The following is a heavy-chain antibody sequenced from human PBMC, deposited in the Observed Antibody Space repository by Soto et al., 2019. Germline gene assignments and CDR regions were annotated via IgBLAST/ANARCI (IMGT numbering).Heavy chain of an antibody. CDR1: GFTFSSYS. Sequence: GGSLRLSCAASGFTFSSYSMNWVRQAPGKGLEWVSYISSSSSTIYCADSVKGRFTISRDNAKNSLYLQMNSLRDEDTAVYYCARVLGSSGWYFYFDYWGQGTLVTVSS. CDR3: ARVLGSSGWYFYFDY. J-gene: IGHJ4*02. V-gene: IGHV3-48*02. CDR2: ISSSSSTI. D-gene: IGHD6-19*01.